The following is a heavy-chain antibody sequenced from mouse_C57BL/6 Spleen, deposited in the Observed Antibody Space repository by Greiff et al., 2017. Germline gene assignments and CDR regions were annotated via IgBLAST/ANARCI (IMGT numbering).Heavy chain of an antibody. D-gene: IGHD2-2*01. Sequence: EVKLMESGGGLVKPGGSLKLSCAASGFTFSDYGMHWVRPAPEKGLEWVAYISSGSSTIYYADTVKGRFTISRDNAKNTLFLQMTSLRSEDTAMYYCARRAVNYAMDYWGQGTSVTVSS. CDR1: GFTFSDYG. CDR2: ISSGSSTI. CDR3: ARRAVNYAMDY. J-gene: IGHJ4*01. V-gene: IGHV5-17*01.